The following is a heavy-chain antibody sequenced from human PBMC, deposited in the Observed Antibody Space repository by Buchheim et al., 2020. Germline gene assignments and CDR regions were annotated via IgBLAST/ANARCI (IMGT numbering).Heavy chain of an antibody. CDR2: ISYDGSNK. Sequence: QVQLVESGGGVVQPGRSLRLSCAASGFTFSSYGMHWVRQAPGKGLEWVAVISYDGSNKYYADSVKGRFTISRDNSKNTLYLQMNSLRAEDTAVYYCAKGGIPYYDSSGYNLWGQGTL. V-gene: IGHV3-30*18. CDR1: GFTFSSYG. CDR3: AKGGIPYYDSSGYNL. J-gene: IGHJ4*02. D-gene: IGHD3-22*01.